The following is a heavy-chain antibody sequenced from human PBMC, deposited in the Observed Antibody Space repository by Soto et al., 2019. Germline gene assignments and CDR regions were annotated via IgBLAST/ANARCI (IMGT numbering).Heavy chain of an antibody. CDR1: GGSISSYY. D-gene: IGHD3-3*01. CDR3: ARSVGYDFWSGYHVDY. V-gene: IGHV4-59*01. CDR2: IYYSGST. J-gene: IGHJ4*02. Sequence: SETLSLTCTVSGGSISSYYWSWIRQPPGKGLEWIGYIYYSGSTNYNPSLKSRVTISVDTSKNQFSLKLSSVTAADTAVYYCARSVGYDFWSGYHVDYWGQGTLVTVSS.